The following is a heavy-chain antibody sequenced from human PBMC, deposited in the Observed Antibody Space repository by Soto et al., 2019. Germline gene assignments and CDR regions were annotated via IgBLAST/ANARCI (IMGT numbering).Heavy chain of an antibody. D-gene: IGHD6-19*01. V-gene: IGHV3-23*01. CDR2: ISGSGGST. J-gene: IGHJ6*02. CDR3: AKDPGSGWYVYYYGMDV. Sequence: GGSLRLSCAASGFTFSSYAMSWVRQAPGKGLEWVSAISGSGGSTYYADSVKGRFTISRDNSKNTLYLQMNSLRAEDTAVYYCAKDPGSGWYVYYYGMDVWGQGNTVTVSS. CDR1: GFTFSSYA.